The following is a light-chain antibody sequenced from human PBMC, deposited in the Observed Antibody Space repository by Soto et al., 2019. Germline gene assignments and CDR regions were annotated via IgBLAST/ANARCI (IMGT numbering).Light chain of an antibody. CDR3: SSYTTNSAHV. CDR2: EVF. CDR1: SNDIGAFDY. J-gene: IGLJ2*01. V-gene: IGLV2-14*01. Sequence: QSVLTQPASVSASPGQSISISCTGTSNDIGAFDYVSWYQQHPDKAPKLIIFEVFNRPSGVSTRFSGSKSGSTASLTISGLQAEDEADYFCSSYTTNSAHVFGGGTKLTVL.